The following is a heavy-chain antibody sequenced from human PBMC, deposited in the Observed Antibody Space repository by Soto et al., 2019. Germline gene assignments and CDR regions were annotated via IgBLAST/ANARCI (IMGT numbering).Heavy chain of an antibody. CDR3: ARDSSPIAAAAVFYYYYGMDV. V-gene: IGHV1-69*04. J-gene: IGHJ6*02. CDR1: GGTFSSYT. Sequence: ASVKVSCKASGGTFSSYTISWVRQAPGQGLEWMGRIIPILGIANYAQKFQGRVTITADKSTSTAYMELSSLRSEDTAVYYCARDSSPIAAAAVFYYYYGMDVWGQGTTVTVSS. CDR2: IIPILGIA. D-gene: IGHD6-13*01.